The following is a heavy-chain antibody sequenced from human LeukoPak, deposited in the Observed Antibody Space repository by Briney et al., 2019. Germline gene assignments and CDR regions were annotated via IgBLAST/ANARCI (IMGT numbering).Heavy chain of an antibody. D-gene: IGHD2-2*02. Sequence: SETLSLTCAVYGGSFSGYYWSWVRQPPGKGLEWIGEINHSGITNYNPSLKSRVTISVDTSKNQFSLKLSSVTAADTAVYYCARDLSYCSSTSCYTGYYYYMDVWGKGTTVTVSS. CDR3: ARDLSYCSSTSCYTGYYYYMDV. V-gene: IGHV4-34*01. CDR2: INHSGIT. CDR1: GGSFSGYY. J-gene: IGHJ6*03.